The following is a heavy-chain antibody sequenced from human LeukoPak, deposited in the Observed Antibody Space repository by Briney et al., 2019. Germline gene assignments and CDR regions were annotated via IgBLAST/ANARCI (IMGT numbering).Heavy chain of an antibody. V-gene: IGHV4-38-2*01. CDR2: IYHSGNT. Sequence: SETLSLTCAVSGYSISSGYYWGWIRQPPGKGLDWIGSIYHSGNTYYNPSLKSRVTISVDTSKNQFSLKLISVTAADTAVYYCARQGGSYWDWFDPWGQGTLVTVSS. CDR3: ARQGGSYWDWFDP. CDR1: GYSISSGYY. J-gene: IGHJ5*02. D-gene: IGHD2-15*01.